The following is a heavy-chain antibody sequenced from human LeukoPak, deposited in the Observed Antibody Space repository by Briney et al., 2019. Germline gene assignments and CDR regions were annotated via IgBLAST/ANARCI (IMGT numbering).Heavy chain of an antibody. V-gene: IGHV3-53*01. CDR1: GFTVSSNY. CDR3: ARDYGSGSYWVGNDC. CDR2: IYRGGTT. Sequence: GGSLRLSCAASGFTVSSNYMSWVRQAPGKGLGWVSVIYRGGTTYYADSVKGRFTISRDNSKNTLYLQMNSLRAEDTAVYYCARDYGSGSYWVGNDCWGQGTLVTVSS. D-gene: IGHD3-10*01. J-gene: IGHJ4*02.